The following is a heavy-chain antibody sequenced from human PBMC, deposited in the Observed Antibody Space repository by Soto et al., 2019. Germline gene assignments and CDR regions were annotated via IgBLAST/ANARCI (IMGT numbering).Heavy chain of an antibody. CDR3: AKGERFAPGSPRSFDI. V-gene: IGHV1-18*01. CDR2: INPNNGNT. J-gene: IGHJ3*02. Sequence: ASVKVSCKASGYTFSGYGISWVRQAPGQGLEWMGWINPNNGNTNYPQNFQGRVTVTTDTSTSTAYLELRSLRSDDTAVYYCAKGERFAPGSPRSFDIWGQGTTVTVSS. D-gene: IGHD1-26*01. CDR1: GYTFSGYG.